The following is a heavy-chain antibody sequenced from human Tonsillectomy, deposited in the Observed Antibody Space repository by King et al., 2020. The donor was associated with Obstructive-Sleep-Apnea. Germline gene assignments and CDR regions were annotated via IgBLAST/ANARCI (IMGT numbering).Heavy chain of an antibody. J-gene: IGHJ6*02. Sequence: VQLQESGPGLVKPSETLSLTCTVSGGSISSYYWSWIRQPPGKGLEWIGYIYYSGSTNYNPSLKSRVTISVDTSKNQFSLKLSSVTAADTAVYYCARDFYSSYGMDVWGQGTTVTVSS. CDR1: GGSISSYY. V-gene: IGHV4-59*01. D-gene: IGHD5-18*01. CDR3: ARDFYSSYGMDV. CDR2: IYYSGST.